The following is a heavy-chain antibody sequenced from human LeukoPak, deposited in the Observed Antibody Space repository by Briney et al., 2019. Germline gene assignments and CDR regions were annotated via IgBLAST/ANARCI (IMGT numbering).Heavy chain of an antibody. V-gene: IGHV3-9*01. CDR3: AKDIEYSSGWVALGY. CDR1: GFTFDDYA. Sequence: GRSLRLSCAASGFTFDDYAMHWVRQAPGKGLEWVSGISWNSGSIGYADSVKGRFTISRDNAKNSLYLQMNSLRAEDTALYYSAKDIEYSSGWVALGYWGQGTLVTVSS. D-gene: IGHD6-19*01. CDR2: ISWNSGSI. J-gene: IGHJ4*02.